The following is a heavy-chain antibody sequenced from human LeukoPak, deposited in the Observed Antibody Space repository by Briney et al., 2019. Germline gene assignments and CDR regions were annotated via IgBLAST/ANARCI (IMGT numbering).Heavy chain of an antibody. CDR3: ARVWAALVRRYFDS. V-gene: IGHV4-39*07. J-gene: IGHJ4*02. CDR2: FYYSGST. CDR1: GGFISSSSFY. D-gene: IGHD6-6*01. Sequence: SETLSFTCSVSGGFISSSSFYWAWIRQPPGKGLEWIGSFYYSGSTYYNPSLRSRVTISVDTSKNQFSLKLSSVTAADTAVYYCARVWAALVRRYFDSWGQGTLVTVSS.